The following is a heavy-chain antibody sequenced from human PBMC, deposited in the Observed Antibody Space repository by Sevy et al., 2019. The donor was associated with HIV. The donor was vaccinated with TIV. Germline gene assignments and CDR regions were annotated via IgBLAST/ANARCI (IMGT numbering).Heavy chain of an antibody. Sequence: GGSLRLSCAASGFTFSNAWMSWVRQAPGKGLEWVGRIKSKTNGGTTDYAEPVKGKFTISRDDTKNTLYLQMNSLKTVETAVYYCTKAQSSYCYDSSGYYYPPGDAFDIWGQGTMVTVSS. V-gene: IGHV3-15*01. CDR2: IKSKTNGGTT. J-gene: IGHJ3*02. CDR1: GFTFSNAW. D-gene: IGHD3-22*01. CDR3: TKAQSSYCYDSSGYYYPPGDAFDI.